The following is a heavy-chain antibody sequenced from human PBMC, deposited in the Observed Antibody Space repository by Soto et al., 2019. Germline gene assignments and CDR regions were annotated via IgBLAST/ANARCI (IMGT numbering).Heavy chain of an antibody. D-gene: IGHD5-12*01. Sequence: QVQLVQSGAEVKKPGSSVKVSCKASGGTFSTYDICWVRQAPGQGLEWMGGIIPLFGTANYAQKFQGRASIIADESTRTAYMELRGLRSEDTAVYYCAINEGTDGYKFAYWGQGTLVTVSS. CDR3: AINEGTDGYKFAY. CDR2: IIPLFGTA. V-gene: IGHV1-69*01. J-gene: IGHJ4*02. CDR1: GGTFSTYD.